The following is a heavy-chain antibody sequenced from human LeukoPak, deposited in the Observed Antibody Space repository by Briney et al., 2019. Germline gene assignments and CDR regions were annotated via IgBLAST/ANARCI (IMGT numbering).Heavy chain of an antibody. D-gene: IGHD3-10*01. Sequence: GGSLRLSCAASGFTFNTYTMIWVRLAPGKGLEWVSSISSSSRNIYYADSVEGRFTVSRDNAKNSLYLQMNSLRAEGTAVYYCARGKLWFWETEAYYYYGMDGWGTGTTVTVSS. CDR1: GFTFNTYT. CDR3: ARGKLWFWETEAYYYYGMDG. J-gene: IGHJ6*04. CDR2: ISSSSRNI. V-gene: IGHV3-21*01.